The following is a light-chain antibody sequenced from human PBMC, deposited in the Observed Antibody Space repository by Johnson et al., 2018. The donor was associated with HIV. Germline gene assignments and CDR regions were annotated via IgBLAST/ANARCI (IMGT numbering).Light chain of an antibody. Sequence: VLPQPPSVSAAPGQKVTISCSGSSSNIGNNYVSWYRQLPGTDPKLLIYENNKRPSGIPDRFSGSKSGTSATLCITGLQTGDEADYYCGTWDSNLRKVFATGTSVTVL. V-gene: IGLV1-51*01. CDR2: ENN. CDR1: SSNIGNNY. CDR3: GTWDSNLRKV. J-gene: IGLJ1*01.